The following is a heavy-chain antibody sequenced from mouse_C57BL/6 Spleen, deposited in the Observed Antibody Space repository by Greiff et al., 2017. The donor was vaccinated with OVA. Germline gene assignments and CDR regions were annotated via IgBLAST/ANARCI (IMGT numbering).Heavy chain of an antibody. CDR2: INPGSGGT. CDR3: ARITTVVARGFAY. V-gene: IGHV1-54*01. J-gene: IGHJ3*01. Sequence: VQLVESGAELVRPGTSVKVSCKASGYAFTNYLIEWVKQRPGQGLEWIGVINPGSGGTNYNEKFKGKATLTADKSSSTAYMQLSSLTSEDSAVYFCARITTVVARGFAYWGQGTLVTVSA. CDR1: GYAFTNYL. D-gene: IGHD1-1*01.